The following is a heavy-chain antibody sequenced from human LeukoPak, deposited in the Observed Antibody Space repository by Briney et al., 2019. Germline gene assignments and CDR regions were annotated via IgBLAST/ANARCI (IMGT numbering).Heavy chain of an antibody. D-gene: IGHD5-18*01. Sequence: PSETLSLTCTVSGGSISSYYWSWIRQPAGKGLEWIGRIYTSGSTNYNPSLKSQVTMSVDTSKNQFSLKLSSVTAADTAVYYCAREYRYGYLYYFDYWGQGTLVTVSS. J-gene: IGHJ4*02. CDR3: AREYRYGYLYYFDY. CDR1: GGSISSYY. CDR2: IYTSGST. V-gene: IGHV4-4*07.